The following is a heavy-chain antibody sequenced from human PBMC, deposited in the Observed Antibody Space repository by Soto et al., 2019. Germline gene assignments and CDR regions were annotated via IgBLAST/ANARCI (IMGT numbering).Heavy chain of an antibody. D-gene: IGHD6-13*01. Sequence: EVQLLESGGGLVQPGGSLRLSCAASGFTFSSYAMSWVRQAPGKGLEWVSAISGSGGSTYYADSVKGRFTISRDNSKNTLYLQMNSLRAEDTAVYYCVKEYSSSWYSVDYFDYWGQGTLVTVSS. V-gene: IGHV3-23*01. CDR1: GFTFSSYA. CDR2: ISGSGGST. CDR3: VKEYSSSWYSVDYFDY. J-gene: IGHJ4*02.